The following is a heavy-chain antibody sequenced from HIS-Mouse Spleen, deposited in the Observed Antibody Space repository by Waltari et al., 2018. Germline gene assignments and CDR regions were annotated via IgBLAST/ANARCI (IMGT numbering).Heavy chain of an antibody. CDR2: IYYSGSP. J-gene: IGHJ2*01. D-gene: IGHD6-13*01. V-gene: IGHV4-39*07. Sequence: QLQLQESGPGLVKPSETLSLTCTVSGGSISSSSYNWGWIRQPPGKGLEWIGSIYYSGSPYYNPSLKSRVTISVDTSKNQFSLKLSSVTAADTAVYYCAREIPYSSSWYDWYFDLWGRGTLVTVSS. CDR1: GGSISSSSYN. CDR3: AREIPYSSSWYDWYFDL.